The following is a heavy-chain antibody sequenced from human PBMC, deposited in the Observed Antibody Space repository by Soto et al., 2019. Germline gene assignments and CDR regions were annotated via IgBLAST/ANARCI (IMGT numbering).Heavy chain of an antibody. CDR3: ARDTHYNWNYVNWFDP. V-gene: IGHV4-31*03. J-gene: IGHJ5*02. CDR2: IYYSGST. CDR1: GGSISSGGYY. D-gene: IGHD1-7*01. Sequence: SETLSLTCTVSGGSISSGGYYWSWIRQHPGKGLEWIGYIYYSGSTYYNPSLKSRVTISVDTSKNQFSLKLSSVTAADTAVYYCARDTHYNWNYVNWFDPWGQGTLVTVSS.